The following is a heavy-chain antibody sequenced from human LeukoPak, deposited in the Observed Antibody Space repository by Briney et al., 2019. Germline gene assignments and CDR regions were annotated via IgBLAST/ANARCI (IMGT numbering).Heavy chain of an antibody. V-gene: IGHV1-8*01. CDR3: ARLRYGSGNYYYYYMDV. CDR1: GYTFTSYD. Sequence: ASVKVSCKASGYTFTSYDINWVRQATGQGLEWMGWMNPNSGNTGYAQKFQGRVTMTRSTSISTAYMELSSLRSEDTAVYYCARLRYGSGNYYYYYMDVWGKGTTVTISS. J-gene: IGHJ6*03. CDR2: MNPNSGNT. D-gene: IGHD3-10*01.